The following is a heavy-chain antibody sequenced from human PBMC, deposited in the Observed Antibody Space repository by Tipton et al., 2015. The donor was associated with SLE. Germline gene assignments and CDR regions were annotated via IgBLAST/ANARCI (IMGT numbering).Heavy chain of an antibody. J-gene: IGHJ4*01. D-gene: IGHD3-22*01. Sequence: SGVTFSSHWMHWVRQAPGKGLVWVSRVNTDGVTTEYAHSVRGRFTISRDNAKNTVYLQMNSLRAEDTATYYCARGDISGYYVDYWGHGTLVTVSS. CDR1: GVTFSSHW. V-gene: IGHV3-74*03. CDR2: VNTDGVTT. CDR3: ARGDISGYYVDY.